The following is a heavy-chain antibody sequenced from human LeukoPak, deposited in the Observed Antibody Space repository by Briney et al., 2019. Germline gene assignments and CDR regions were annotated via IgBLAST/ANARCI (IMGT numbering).Heavy chain of an antibody. CDR3: ARDAVLWFGEPEPFDY. V-gene: IGHV1-18*01. D-gene: IGHD3-10*01. J-gene: IGHJ4*02. CDR1: GYTFSNYG. Sequence: ASVKVSCKTSGYTFSNYGIRWVRQAPGQGLEWMGWISVYNGATNYAQKFQGRLTMTTDTSTNTAYIELRSLTFDDTAVYYCARDAVLWFGEPEPFDYWGQGTLVTVSS. CDR2: ISVYNGAT.